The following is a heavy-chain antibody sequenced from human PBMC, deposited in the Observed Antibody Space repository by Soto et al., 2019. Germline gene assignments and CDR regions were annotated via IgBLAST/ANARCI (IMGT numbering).Heavy chain of an antibody. CDR2: IIPIFGTA. CDR3: ARGRGGYYGSGSYPNWFDP. V-gene: IGHV1-69*01. J-gene: IGHJ5*02. D-gene: IGHD3-10*01. CDR1: GGTFSSYA. Sequence: QVQLVQSGAEVKKPGSSVKVSCKASGGTFSSYAISWVRQAPGQGLEWMGGIIPIFGTANYAQKFQGRVTITAHESTSTAYMELSSLRSEDTAVYYCARGRGGYYGSGSYPNWFDPWGQGTLVTVSS.